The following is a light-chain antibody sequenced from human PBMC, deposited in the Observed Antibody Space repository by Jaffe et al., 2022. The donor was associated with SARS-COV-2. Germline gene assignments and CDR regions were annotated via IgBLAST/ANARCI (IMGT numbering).Light chain of an antibody. CDR2: RNN. J-gene: IGLJ2*01. V-gene: IGLV1-47*01. CDR1: SSNIGGNY. CDR3: AAWDDSLSGPV. Sequence: QSVLTQPPSASGTPGQRVTISCSGSSSNIGGNYVCWYQQLPGTAPKLLIYRNNQRPSGVPDRFSGSKSGTSASLAISGLRSEDETNYYCAAWDDSLSGPVFGGGTKLTVL.